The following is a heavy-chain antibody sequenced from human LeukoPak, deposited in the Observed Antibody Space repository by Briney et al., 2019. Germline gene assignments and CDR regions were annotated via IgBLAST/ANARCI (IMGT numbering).Heavy chain of an antibody. CDR2: ISSSSSYI. CDR3: ARGRGYSGCDYGMDV. V-gene: IGHV3-21*01. J-gene: IGHJ6*02. D-gene: IGHD5-12*01. Sequence: GGSLRLSCAASGFTFSSYSMNWVRQAPGKGLEWVSSISSSSSYIYYADSVKGRFTISRDNAKNSLYLQMNSLRAEDTAVYYCARGRGYSGCDYGMDVWGQGTTVTVSS. CDR1: GFTFSSYS.